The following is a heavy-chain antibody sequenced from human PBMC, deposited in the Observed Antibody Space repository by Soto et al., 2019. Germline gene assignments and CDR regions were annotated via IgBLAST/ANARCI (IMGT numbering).Heavy chain of an antibody. V-gene: IGHV4-39*01. Sequence: SETLSLTCTVSGGSISSSSYYWGWIRQPPGKGLEWIGSIYYSGSTYYNPSLKSRVTISVDTSKNQFSLKLSSVTAADTAVYYCARQPKNWKYWWFDPWGQGTLVTGSS. J-gene: IGHJ5*02. CDR3: ARQPKNWKYWWFDP. CDR1: GGSISSSSYY. D-gene: IGHD1-1*01. CDR2: IYYSGST.